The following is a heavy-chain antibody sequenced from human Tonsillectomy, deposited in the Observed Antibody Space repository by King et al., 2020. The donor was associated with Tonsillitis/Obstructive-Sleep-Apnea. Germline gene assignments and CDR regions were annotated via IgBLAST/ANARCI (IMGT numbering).Heavy chain of an antibody. CDR1: GFIFRDYP. V-gene: IGHV3-30*01. Sequence: HVQLVESGGGVVQPGRSLRLSCAASGFIFRDYPMHWIRQTPDKGLEWVAVISYDGRNKYYADSVKGRFTISRDNSNNTLSLQMDSLRAEDTAKYYCARDLVRYGDYAFECFQSWGQGTLVIVTS. CDR2: ISYDGRNK. D-gene: IGHD4-17*01. J-gene: IGHJ1*01. CDR3: ARDLVRYGDYAFECFQS.